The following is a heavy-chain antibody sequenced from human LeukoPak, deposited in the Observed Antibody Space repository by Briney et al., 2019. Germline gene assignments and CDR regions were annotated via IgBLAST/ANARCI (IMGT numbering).Heavy chain of an antibody. D-gene: IGHD3-22*01. CDR3: ARDSKFYYDTSRWRPPVDY. V-gene: IGHV1-2*02. Sequence: ASVKVSCKASGYTFTGYYMHWVRQAPGQGLEWMGWINPNSGGTNYAQKLQGRITMTTDTSTTTAYMELRSLRSDDTAVYYCARDSKFYYDTSRWRPPVDYWGQGTLVTVSS. CDR2: INPNSGGT. J-gene: IGHJ4*02. CDR1: GYTFTGYY.